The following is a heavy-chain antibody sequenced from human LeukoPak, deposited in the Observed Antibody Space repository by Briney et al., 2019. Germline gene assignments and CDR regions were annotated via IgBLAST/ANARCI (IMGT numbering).Heavy chain of an antibody. V-gene: IGHV3-30*02. J-gene: IGHJ6*03. Sequence: GGSLRLSCAASGFTFSSYGMHWARQAPGKGLEWVAFIRYDGSNKYYADSVKGRFTISRDNSKNTLYLQMNSLRAEDTAVYYCAKEAMEGIAARGSSYYYYYMDVWGKGTTVTVSS. CDR3: AKEAMEGIAARGSSYYYYYMDV. D-gene: IGHD6-6*01. CDR1: GFTFSSYG. CDR2: IRYDGSNK.